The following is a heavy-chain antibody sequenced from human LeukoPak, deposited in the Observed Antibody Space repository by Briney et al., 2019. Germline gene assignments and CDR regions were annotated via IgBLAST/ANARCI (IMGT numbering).Heavy chain of an antibody. CDR1: GYTFTGYY. CDR2: INPNSGGT. Sequence: EASVTVSCKASGYTFTGYYMHWVRQAAGQGLEWMGWINPNSGGTNYAQKFQGRVTMTRDTSISTAYMEVSRLRSDDTAVYYCARDRRYCSTSSCSAPDVWGQGTTVTVSS. V-gene: IGHV1-2*02. D-gene: IGHD2-2*01. J-gene: IGHJ6*02. CDR3: ARDRRYCSTSSCSAPDV.